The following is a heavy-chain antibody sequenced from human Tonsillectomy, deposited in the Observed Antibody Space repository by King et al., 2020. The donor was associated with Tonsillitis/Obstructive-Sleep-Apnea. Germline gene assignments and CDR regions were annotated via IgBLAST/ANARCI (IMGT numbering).Heavy chain of an antibody. V-gene: IGHV3-23*04. J-gene: IGHJ6*02. D-gene: IGHD3-3*01. Sequence: VQLVESGGGLVQPGGSLRLSCAASGFTFSSYAMSWVRQAPGKGLEWVSAISGSGGSTYYADSVKGRFTIYRDNSKNTLYLQMNNLIAEDTPVYYCANIRFLAWLATAYSYYSGMDVWGQGTPVTVSS. CDR1: GFTFSSYA. CDR3: ANIRFLAWLATAYSYYSGMDV. CDR2: ISGSGGST.